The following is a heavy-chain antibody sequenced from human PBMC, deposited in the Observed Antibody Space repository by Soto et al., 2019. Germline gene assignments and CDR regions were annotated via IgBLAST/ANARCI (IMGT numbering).Heavy chain of an antibody. Sequence: PGGSLRLSCAASGFTFSSYAMHWVRQAPGKGLEWVAVISCNGSNKYYADSVKGRFTISRDNPKNSLYLQMNSLRTEDTAFYYCAKCTGTTSGSFDIWGQGTMVT. CDR1: GFTFSSYA. J-gene: IGHJ3*02. CDR2: ISCNGSNK. V-gene: IGHV3-30-3*02. CDR3: AKCTGTTSGSFDI. D-gene: IGHD1-7*01.